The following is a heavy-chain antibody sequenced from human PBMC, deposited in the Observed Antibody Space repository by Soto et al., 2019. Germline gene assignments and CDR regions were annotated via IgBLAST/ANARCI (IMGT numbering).Heavy chain of an antibody. D-gene: IGHD3-10*01. CDR2: INPSGGST. Sequence: GASVKVSCKASGYTFTSYYMHWVRQAPGQGLEWMGIINPSGGSTSYAQKFQGRVTMTRDTSTSTVYMELSSLRSEDTAVYYCASPFLGVTMVRGVYYGMDVWGQGTTVTV. CDR3: ASPFLGVTMVRGVYYGMDV. J-gene: IGHJ6*02. V-gene: IGHV1-46*01. CDR1: GYTFTSYY.